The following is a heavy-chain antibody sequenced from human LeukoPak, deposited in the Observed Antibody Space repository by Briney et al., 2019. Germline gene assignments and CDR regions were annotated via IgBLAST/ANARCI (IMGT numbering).Heavy chain of an antibody. CDR2: INYSGST. CDR1: GDSINNYY. J-gene: IGHJ4*02. D-gene: IGHD3-10*01. V-gene: IGHV4-59*01. Sequence: SETLSLTCTVSGDSINNYYWSWIRQPPGKGLEWIGNINYSGSTNSNPALKKRAFISVDMSRKHFFLDLRSVTAADTAVYYCARAVHYSGTSDQYTGGWYYFDFWGQGTLVTVSS. CDR3: ARAVHYSGTSDQYTGGWYYFDF.